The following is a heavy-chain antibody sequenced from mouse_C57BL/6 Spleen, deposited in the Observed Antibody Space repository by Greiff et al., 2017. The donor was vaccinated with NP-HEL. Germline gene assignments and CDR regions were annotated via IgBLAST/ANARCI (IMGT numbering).Heavy chain of an antibody. CDR3: AKRDSSGYFDY. CDR1: GYTFTSYW. D-gene: IGHD3-2*02. Sequence: QVQLQQPGAELVRPGSSVKLSCKASGYTFTSYWMDWVKQRPGQGLEWIGNIYPSDSETHYNQKFKDKATLTVDKSSSTAYMQLSSLTSEDSAVYYVAKRDSSGYFDYWGQGTTLTVSS. CDR2: IYPSDSET. V-gene: IGHV1-61*01. J-gene: IGHJ2*01.